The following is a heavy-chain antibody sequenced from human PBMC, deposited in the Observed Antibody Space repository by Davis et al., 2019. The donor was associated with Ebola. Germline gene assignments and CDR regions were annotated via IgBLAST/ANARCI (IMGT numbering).Heavy chain of an antibody. D-gene: IGHD3-3*01. J-gene: IGHJ4*02. CDR2: ISWNSGSI. CDR3: AKVGTGVGVGFDY. Sequence: SLKISCAASGFTFDDYAMHWVRQAPGKGLEWVSGISWNSGSIGYADSVKGRFTISRDNAKNSLYLQMNSLRAEDTALYYCAKVGTGVGVGFDYWGQGTLVTVSS. CDR1: GFTFDDYA. V-gene: IGHV3-9*01.